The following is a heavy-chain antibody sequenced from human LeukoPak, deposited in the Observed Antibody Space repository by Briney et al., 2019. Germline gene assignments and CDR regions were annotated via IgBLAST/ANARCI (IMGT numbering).Heavy chain of an antibody. CDR3: TTADGTMVRGVIKYFQY. CDR2: IKSKTDGGTT. V-gene: IGHV3-15*01. D-gene: IGHD3-10*01. CDR1: GFTFSNAW. Sequence: GGSLRLSCAASGFTFSNAWMSWVRQAPGKGLEWVGRIKSKTDGGTTDYAAPVKGRFTISRDDSKNTLYLQMNSLKTEDTAVYYCTTADGTMVRGVIKYFQYWGQGTLVTVSS. J-gene: IGHJ1*01.